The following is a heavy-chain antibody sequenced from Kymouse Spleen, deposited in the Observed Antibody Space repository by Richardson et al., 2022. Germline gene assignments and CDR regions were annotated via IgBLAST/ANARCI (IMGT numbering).Heavy chain of an antibody. CDR2: IYYSGST. D-gene: IGHD1-7*01. Sequence: QLQLQESGPGLVKPSETLSLTCTVSGGSISSSSYYWGWIRQPPGKGLEWIGSIYYSGSTYYNPSLKSRVTISVDTSKNQFSLKLSSVTAADTAVYYCASRITGTTVYYYYGMDVWGQGTTVTVSS. CDR3: ASRITGTTVYYYYGMDV. V-gene: IGHV4-39*01. J-gene: IGHJ6*02. CDR1: GGSISSSSYY.